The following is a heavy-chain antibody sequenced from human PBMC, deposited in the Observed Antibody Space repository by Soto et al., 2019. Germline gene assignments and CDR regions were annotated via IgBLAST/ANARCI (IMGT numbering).Heavy chain of an antibody. D-gene: IGHD3-16*02. V-gene: IGHV1-24*01. CDR1: GYTLTELS. CDR2: FDPEDGET. CDR3: ATHGPYDYIWGSYRAKQYFQH. Sequence: QVQLVQSGAEVKKPGASVKVSCKVSGYTLTELSMHWVRQAPGKGLEWMGGFDPEDGETIYAQKFQGRVTMTEDTSTGTAYMELSSLRSEDTAVYYCATHGPYDYIWGSYRAKQYFQHWGQGTLVTVSS. J-gene: IGHJ1*01.